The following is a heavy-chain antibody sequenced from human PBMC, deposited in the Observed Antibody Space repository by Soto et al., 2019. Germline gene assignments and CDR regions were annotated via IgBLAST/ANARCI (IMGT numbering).Heavy chain of an antibody. CDR1: GGSFSGYY. D-gene: IGHD5-12*01. J-gene: IGHJ4*02. Sequence: ASETLSLTCAVYGGSFSGYYWSWIRQPPGKGLEWIGEINHSGSTNYNPSLKSRVTISVDTSKNQFSLKLSSVTAADTAVYYCAVRGSPKYYFDYWGQGTLVTVSS. CDR3: AVRGSPKYYFDY. V-gene: IGHV4-34*01. CDR2: INHSGST.